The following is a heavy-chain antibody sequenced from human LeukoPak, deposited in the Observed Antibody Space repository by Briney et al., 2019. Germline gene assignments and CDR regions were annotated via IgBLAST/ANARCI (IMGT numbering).Heavy chain of an antibody. CDR1: GYTFTSYG. Sequence: ASVKVSCKASGYTFTSYGISWVRQAPGQGLEWMGWISAYNGNTNYAQKLQGRVTMTTDTSTSTAYMELRSLRSDDTAVYYCARGSHTIFGVVIMSVGFDPWGQGTLVTVSS. CDR2: ISAYNGNT. D-gene: IGHD3-3*01. CDR3: ARGSHTIFGVVIMSVGFDP. V-gene: IGHV1-18*01. J-gene: IGHJ5*02.